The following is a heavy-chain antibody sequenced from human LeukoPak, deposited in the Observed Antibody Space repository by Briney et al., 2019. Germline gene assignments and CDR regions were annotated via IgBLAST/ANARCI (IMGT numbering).Heavy chain of an antibody. CDR3: ASASESRSDPGRPYYFDY. V-gene: IGHV1-69*05. Sequence: SVKVSCKASGGTFSSYAISWVRQAPGQGLEWMGGIIPIFGTANYAQKFQGRVTITTDESTSTAYMELSSLRSEDTAVYYCASASESRSDPGRPYYFDYWGQGTLVTVSS. D-gene: IGHD6-6*01. CDR1: GGTFSSYA. CDR2: IIPIFGTA. J-gene: IGHJ4*02.